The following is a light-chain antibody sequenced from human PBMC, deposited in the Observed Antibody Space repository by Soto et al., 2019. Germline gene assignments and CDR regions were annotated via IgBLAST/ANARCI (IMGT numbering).Light chain of an antibody. CDR3: SSYTSSSTWM. V-gene: IGLV2-18*02. CDR1: SSDVGNYNR. Sequence: QSVLTQPPSVSGSPGQSVTISCTGTSSDVGNYNRVSWYQQPPGTAPKLMIYEVSNRPSGVPARFSGSKSGNTASLTISGLQAEDEADYYCSSYTSSSTWMFGGGTQLTVL. CDR2: EVS. J-gene: IGLJ7*01.